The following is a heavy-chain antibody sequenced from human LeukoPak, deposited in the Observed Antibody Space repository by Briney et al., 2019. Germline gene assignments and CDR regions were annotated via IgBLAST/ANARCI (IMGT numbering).Heavy chain of an antibody. D-gene: IGHD3-10*01. CDR2: IYHSGST. V-gene: IGHV4-39*07. CDR3: ARGFGELLYHTYYYYYMDV. J-gene: IGHJ6*03. CDR1: GGSISSSSYY. Sequence: SETLSLTCTVSGGSISSSSYYWGWIRQPPGKGLEWIGSIYHSGSTYYNPSLKSRVTISVDTSKNQFSLKLSSVTAADTAVYYCARGFGELLYHTYYYYYMDVWGKGTTVTISS.